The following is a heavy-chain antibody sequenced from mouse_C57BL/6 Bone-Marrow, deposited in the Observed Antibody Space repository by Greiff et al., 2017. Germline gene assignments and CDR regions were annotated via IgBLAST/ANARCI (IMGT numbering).Heavy chain of an antibody. V-gene: IGHV5-4*01. CDR2: ISDGGSYT. Sequence: EVQLVESGGGLVKPGGSLKLSCAASGFTFSSYAMSWVRQTPEKRLEWVATISDGGSYTYYPDNVKGRFPISRDNAKNNLYLQMSHLKSEDTAMDYCARDRRLRRRFAYWGQGTLVTVSA. J-gene: IGHJ3*01. CDR1: GFTFSSYA. CDR3: ARDRRLRRRFAY. D-gene: IGHD2-4*01.